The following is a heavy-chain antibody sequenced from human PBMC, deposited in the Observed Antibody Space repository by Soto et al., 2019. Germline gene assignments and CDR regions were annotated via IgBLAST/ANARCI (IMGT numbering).Heavy chain of an antibody. CDR3: ARAGSGYQQTDYYYYYYMDV. D-gene: IGHD3-10*01. V-gene: IGHV1-46*03. Sequence: VPVKSSWKRAGYAFTTYYMPWLQKAPGQGLEWMGIINPSGGSTSYAQKFQGRVTMTRDTSTSTVYMELSSLRSEDTAVYYCARAGSGYQQTDYYYYYYMDVWGKGTTVTVSS. J-gene: IGHJ6*03. CDR1: GYAFTTYY. CDR2: INPSGGST.